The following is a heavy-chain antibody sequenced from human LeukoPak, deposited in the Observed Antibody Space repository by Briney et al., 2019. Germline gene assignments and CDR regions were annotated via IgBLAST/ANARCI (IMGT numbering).Heavy chain of an antibody. CDR3: ARATQGMVRGVIITD. J-gene: IGHJ4*02. CDR1: GGSISSSNW. CDR2: IYHSGST. V-gene: IGHV4-4*02. D-gene: IGHD3-10*01. Sequence: SGTLSLTCAVSGGSISSSNWWSWVRQPPGKGLEWIGEIYHSGSTNYNPSLKSRVTISVDKSKNQSSLKLSSVTAADTAVYYCARATQGMVRGVIITDWGQGTLVTVSS.